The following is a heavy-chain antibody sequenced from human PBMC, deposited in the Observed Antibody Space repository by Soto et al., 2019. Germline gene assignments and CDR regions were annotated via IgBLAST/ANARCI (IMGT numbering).Heavy chain of an antibody. V-gene: IGHV4-31*11. CDR3: ARDDCSGGSCYWFA. CDR2: ISYSGST. Sequence: QVQLQESGPGLVKPSQTLSLTCAVSGGSISSGDYFWSWIRQLPGKGLEWIGYISYSGSTYYNPSLESRVEIAVDTSKNQLSLKLTSVTAADTAVYYCARDDCSGGSCYWFAWGQGTLVTVSS. D-gene: IGHD2-15*01. CDR1: GGSISSGDYF. J-gene: IGHJ5*02.